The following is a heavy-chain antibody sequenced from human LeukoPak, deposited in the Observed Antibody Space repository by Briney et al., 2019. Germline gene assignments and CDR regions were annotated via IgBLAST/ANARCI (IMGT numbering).Heavy chain of an antibody. D-gene: IGHD4-17*01. J-gene: IGHJ2*01. CDR3: ARDHTVTTYWYFDL. Sequence: SETLSLTCTVSGGSISSYYWSWIRQPAGKGLEWIGRIYTSGSTNYNPSLKSRVTMSVDTSKNQFSLKLSSVTAADTAVYYCARDHTVTTYWYFDLWGRGTLVTVSS. V-gene: IGHV4-4*07. CDR1: GGSISSYY. CDR2: IYTSGST.